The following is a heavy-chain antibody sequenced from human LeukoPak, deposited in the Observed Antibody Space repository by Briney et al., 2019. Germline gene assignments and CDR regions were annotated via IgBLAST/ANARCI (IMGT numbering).Heavy chain of an antibody. D-gene: IGHD3-22*01. J-gene: IGHJ4*02. CDR3: AKQSQAYSSGYYETDY. CDR1: GFTFSSYA. Sequence: GGSLRLSCAASGFTFSSYAMSWVRQAPGKGLEWVAFIRYDGSNKYYADSVKGRFTISRDNSKNTLYLQTNSLRAEDTAVYYCAKQSQAYSSGYYETDYSGQGTLVTVSS. CDR2: IRYDGSNK. V-gene: IGHV3-30*02.